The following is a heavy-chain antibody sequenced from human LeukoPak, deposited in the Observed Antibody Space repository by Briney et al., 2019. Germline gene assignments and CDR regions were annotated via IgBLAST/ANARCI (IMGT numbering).Heavy chain of an antibody. V-gene: IGHV3-30*02. D-gene: IGHD5-24*01. CDR3: ARGSIRGGWTQDY. CDR2: IHYDGSKK. CDR1: GFSFSTYG. Sequence: GGSLRLSCAASGFSFSTYGIHWVRQAPGKGLEWVAFIHYDGSKKYYADSVNGRFTISRDNSKNKLYLQMNSLMGEDTAVYICARGSIRGGWTQDYWGQGTLVTVSS. J-gene: IGHJ4*02.